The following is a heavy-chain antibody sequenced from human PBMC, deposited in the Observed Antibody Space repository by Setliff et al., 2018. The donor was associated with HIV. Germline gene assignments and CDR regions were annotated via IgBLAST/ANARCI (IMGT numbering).Heavy chain of an antibody. J-gene: IGHJ6*02. Sequence: PGGSLRLSCSASGFRIGDYAITWVRQAPGKGLEWVGFMRSNANPETTEYAAAVKGRFTISRDDSKDIVYLQMNSLRVEDTAVYYCARDGSGAPYYGMDVWGQGTTVTVSS. V-gene: IGHV3-49*04. CDR2: MRSNANPETT. CDR3: ARDGSGAPYYGMDV. D-gene: IGHD6-19*01. CDR1: GFRIGDYA.